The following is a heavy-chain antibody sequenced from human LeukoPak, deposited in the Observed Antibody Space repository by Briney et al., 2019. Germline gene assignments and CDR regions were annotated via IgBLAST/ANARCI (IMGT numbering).Heavy chain of an antibody. V-gene: IGHV4-39*07. D-gene: IGHD1-1*01. CDR1: GDSVSCRNCY. CDR3: ARDGGTMTGYMYYFDH. Sequence: SETLSLTCSVSGDSVSCRNCYWGWLRQPPEKGLEWIGNIFYSGSTHFDPSLKSRVAMSVDKSRNQFSLRLRSVTAADTAMYYCARDGGTMTGYMYYFDHWGQGTLVTVSS. J-gene: IGHJ4*02. CDR2: IFYSGST.